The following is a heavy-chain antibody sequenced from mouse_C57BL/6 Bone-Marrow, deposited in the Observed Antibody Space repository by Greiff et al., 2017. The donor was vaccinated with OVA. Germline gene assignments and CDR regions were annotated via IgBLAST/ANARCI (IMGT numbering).Heavy chain of an antibody. D-gene: IGHD2-4*01. CDR3: ARDYYDYSFDY. J-gene: IGHJ2*01. Sequence: QVQLQQSGPELVKPGASVKLSCKASGYTFTSYWMQWVKQRPGQGLEWIGEIDPSDSYTNYNQKFKGKATLTVDTSSSTAYMQLSSLTSEDSAVYYCARDYYDYSFDYWGQGTTLTVSS. V-gene: IGHV1-50*01. CDR2: IDPSDSYT. CDR1: GYTFTSYW.